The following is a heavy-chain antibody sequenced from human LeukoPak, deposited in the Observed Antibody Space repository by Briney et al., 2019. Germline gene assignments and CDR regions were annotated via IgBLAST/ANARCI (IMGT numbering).Heavy chain of an antibody. CDR1: GFTFSSYG. CDR3: AKGLSYAFDY. Sequence: GGSLRLSCAASGFTFSSYGMHWVRQAPGKGLEWVAFIRYDGSNKYYADSVKGRFTISKDNSKDTLYLQMNSLRVEDTAVYYCAKGLSYAFDYWGQGALVTVSS. CDR2: IRYDGSNK. V-gene: IGHV3-30*02. J-gene: IGHJ4*02. D-gene: IGHD3-16*01.